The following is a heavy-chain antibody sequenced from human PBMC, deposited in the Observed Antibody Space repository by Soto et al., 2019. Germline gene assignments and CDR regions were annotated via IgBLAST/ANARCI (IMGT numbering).Heavy chain of an antibody. CDR3: ARDPNWSYAFDI. Sequence: GGSLRLSCAASGFTFSSYEMNWVRQAPGKGLEWVSYISSSGSTIYYADSVKGRFTISRDNAKNSLYLQMNSLRAEDTAVYYCARDPNWSYAFDIWGQRTMVTVSS. D-gene: IGHD7-27*01. CDR1: GFTFSSYE. CDR2: ISSSGSTI. J-gene: IGHJ3*02. V-gene: IGHV3-48*03.